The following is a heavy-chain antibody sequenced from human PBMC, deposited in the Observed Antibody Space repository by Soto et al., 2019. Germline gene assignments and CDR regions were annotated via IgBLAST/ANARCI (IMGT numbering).Heavy chain of an antibody. CDR3: ARADDYGGNTPPGGMDV. Sequence: GESLKISCKGSGYSFTSYWIGWVRQMPGKGLEWMGIIYPGDSDTRYSPSFQGQVTISADKSISTAYLQWSSLKASDTAMYYCARADDYGGNTPPGGMDVWGQGTTVTVSS. CDR1: GYSFTSYW. V-gene: IGHV5-51*01. J-gene: IGHJ6*02. CDR2: IYPGDSDT. D-gene: IGHD4-17*01.